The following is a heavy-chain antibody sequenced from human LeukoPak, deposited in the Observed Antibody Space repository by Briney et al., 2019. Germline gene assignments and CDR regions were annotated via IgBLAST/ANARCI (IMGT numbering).Heavy chain of an antibody. CDR2: TYYRSKWYN. CDR3: ALMVQGVVRY. Sequence: SHTLSLTFAISGDSVSSNSAAWNWIRQPLSTGLEWLGRTYYRSKWYNDYAVSVKSRITINPDTSKNQFSLQLSSVTPEDTAVYYCALMVQGVVRYWGQGTLVTVSS. D-gene: IGHD3-10*01. V-gene: IGHV6-1*01. CDR1: GDSVSSNSAA. J-gene: IGHJ4*02.